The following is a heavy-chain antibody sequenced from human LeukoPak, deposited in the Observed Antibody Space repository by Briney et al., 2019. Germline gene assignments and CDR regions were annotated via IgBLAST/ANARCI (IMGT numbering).Heavy chain of an antibody. CDR2: IGPYNGNT. CDR3: ARGETRNDY. D-gene: IGHD3-16*01. V-gene: IGHV1-18*01. Sequence: ASVKVSCKASGDSFINNGINWVRQDPGQGLEWVGWIGPYNGNTNFAQKLQGRVTMTTDTSTSTAYLELRSLRSDDTAVYYCARGETRNDYWGQGTLVTVSS. CDR1: GDSFINNG. J-gene: IGHJ4*02.